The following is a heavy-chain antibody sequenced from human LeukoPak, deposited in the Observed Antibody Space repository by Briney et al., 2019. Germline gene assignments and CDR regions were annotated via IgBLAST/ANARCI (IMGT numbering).Heavy chain of an antibody. J-gene: IGHJ3*02. CDR1: GGSISSSSYY. CDR2: IYCSGST. D-gene: IGHD3-22*01. V-gene: IGHV4-39*01. CDR3: ARPGYHDSSGYYPGWAFDI. Sequence: SETLSLTCTVSGGSISSSSYYWGWIRQPPGKGLEWIGSIYCSGSTYYDPSLKSRVTISVDTSKNQFSLKLSSVTAADTAVYYCARPGYHDSSGYYPGWAFDIWGQGTMVTVSS.